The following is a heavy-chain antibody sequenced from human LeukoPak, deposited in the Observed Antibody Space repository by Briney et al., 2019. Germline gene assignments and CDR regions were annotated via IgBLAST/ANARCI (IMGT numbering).Heavy chain of an antibody. CDR1: GLTFSSYA. CDR2: ISGSGGST. Sequence: GGSLRLSCAVSGLTFSSYAMSWVRQAPGKGLEWVSAISGSGGSTYYADSVKGRFAISRDNSKNTLYLQLNSLRGEDTAVYYCASQTTVKYYFDYWGQGTLVTVSS. D-gene: IGHD4-17*01. J-gene: IGHJ4*02. CDR3: ASQTTVKYYFDY. V-gene: IGHV3-23*01.